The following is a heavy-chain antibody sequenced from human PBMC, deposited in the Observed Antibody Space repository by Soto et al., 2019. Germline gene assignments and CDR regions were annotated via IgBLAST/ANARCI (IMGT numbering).Heavy chain of an antibody. CDR1: GYTFTSYA. D-gene: IGHD1-26*01. CDR3: ARSYSGSHYYYYGMDV. Sequence: ASVKVSCKASGYTFTSYAMHWVRQAPGQRLEWMGWINAGNGNTKYSQKFQGRVTITRDTSASTAYMELSSLRSEDTAVYYCARSYSGSHYYYYGMDVWGQGTTVTVSS. V-gene: IGHV1-3*01. J-gene: IGHJ6*02. CDR2: INAGNGNT.